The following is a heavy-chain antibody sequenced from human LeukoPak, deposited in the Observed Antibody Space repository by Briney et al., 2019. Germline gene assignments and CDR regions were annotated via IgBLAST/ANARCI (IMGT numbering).Heavy chain of an antibody. D-gene: IGHD6-19*01. J-gene: IGHJ5*02. Sequence: SETLSLTCTVSGGSISSYYWSWIRQPPGKGLEWIGYIYYSGSTNYNPSLKSRVTISVDTSKNQFSLKLSSVIAADTAVYYCARGNGFIAVAALSHTTPGYNWFDPWGQGTLVTVSS. CDR1: GGSISSYY. CDR3: ARGNGFIAVAALSHTTPGYNWFDP. V-gene: IGHV4-59*01. CDR2: IYYSGST.